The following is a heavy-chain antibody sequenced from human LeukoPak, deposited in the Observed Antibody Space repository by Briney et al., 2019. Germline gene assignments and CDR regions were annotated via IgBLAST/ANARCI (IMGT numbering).Heavy chain of an antibody. D-gene: IGHD2-2*01. V-gene: IGHV1-18*01. Sequence: ASVKVSCKASGYTFTSYGISWVRQAPGQGLEWMGWISAYNGNTNYAQKLQGRVTMTTDTSTSTAYMELRSLRSDDTAVYYCARETGATSTRTFYFDYWGQGTLVTVSS. CDR2: ISAYNGNT. J-gene: IGHJ4*02. CDR3: ARETGATSTRTFYFDY. CDR1: GYTFTSYG.